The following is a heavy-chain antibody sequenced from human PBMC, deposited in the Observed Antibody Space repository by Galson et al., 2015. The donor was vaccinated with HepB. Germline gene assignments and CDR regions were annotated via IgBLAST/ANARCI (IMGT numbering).Heavy chain of an antibody. J-gene: IGHJ4*02. CDR1: GYTLTELS. D-gene: IGHD2-15*01. CDR2: FDPEDGET. V-gene: IGHV1-24*01. Sequence: SVKVSCKVSGYTLTELSMHWVRQAPGKGLEWMGGFDPEDGETIYAQKFQGRVTMTEDTSTDTAYMELSSLRSEGTAVYYCATVGYCSGGSCYWGREYYFDYWGQGTLVTVSS. CDR3: ATVGYCSGGSCYWGREYYFDY.